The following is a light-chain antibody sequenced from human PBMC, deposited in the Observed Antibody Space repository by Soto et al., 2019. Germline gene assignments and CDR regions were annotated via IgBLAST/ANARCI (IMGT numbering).Light chain of an antibody. V-gene: IGKV1-5*03. J-gene: IGKJ2*01. CDR1: QSISSW. CDR2: KAS. Sequence: DIQMTHSPSTLSASVGDRVTITCRASQSISSWLAWYQQKPGKSPKLLIYKASSLESGVPSRFSGSGSGTEFTLTINNLQHDDFETYYCQQYSSLQYTFRQGTKADIK. CDR3: QQYSSLQYT.